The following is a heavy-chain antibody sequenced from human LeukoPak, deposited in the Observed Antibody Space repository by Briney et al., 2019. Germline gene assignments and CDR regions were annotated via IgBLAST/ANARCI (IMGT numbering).Heavy chain of an antibody. J-gene: IGHJ4*02. V-gene: IGHV4-34*01. CDR2: INHSGST. CDR1: GGSFSGYY. Sequence: SETLSLTCAVYGGSFSGYYWSWIRQPPGRGLEWIGGINHSGSTNYNPCLTSRVTISVDTSKNQFSLKLSSVTAADTAVYYCARRRITIFGATLPLDYWGQGTLVTVSS. D-gene: IGHD3-3*01. CDR3: ARRRITIFGATLPLDY.